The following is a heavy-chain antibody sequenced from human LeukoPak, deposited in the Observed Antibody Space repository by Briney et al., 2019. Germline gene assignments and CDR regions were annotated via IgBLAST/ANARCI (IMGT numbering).Heavy chain of an antibody. D-gene: IGHD4-23*01. J-gene: IGHJ4*02. CDR2: ISWDGGST. V-gene: IGHV3-43*01. Sequence: GGSLRLSCAASGFTFDDYTMHWVRQAPGKGLEWVSLISWDGGSTYYADSVKGRFTISRDNSKNSLYLQMNSLRTEDTALYYCAKVRLRGVVTLGFDYWGQGTLVTVSS. CDR1: GFTFDDYT. CDR3: AKVRLRGVVTLGFDY.